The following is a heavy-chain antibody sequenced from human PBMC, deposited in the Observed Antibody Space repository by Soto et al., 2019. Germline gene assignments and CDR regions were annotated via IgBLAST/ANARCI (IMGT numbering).Heavy chain of an antibody. CDR1: GGSISSSSYY. CDR2: ICYSGST. Sequence: SETLSLTCTVSGGSISSSSYYWGWIRQPPGKGLEWIGSICYSGSTYYNPSLKSRVTISVDTSKNQFSLKLSSVTAADTAVYYCARYSYGLNYFDYWGQGTLVTVSS. D-gene: IGHD5-18*01. J-gene: IGHJ4*02. V-gene: IGHV4-39*07. CDR3: ARYSYGLNYFDY.